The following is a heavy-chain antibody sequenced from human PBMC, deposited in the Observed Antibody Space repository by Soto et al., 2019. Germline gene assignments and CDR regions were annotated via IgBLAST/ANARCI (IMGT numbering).Heavy chain of an antibody. V-gene: IGHV1-3*01. CDR1: GYTFTSYA. D-gene: IGHD3-3*01. CDR3: ARTSRYYFYDY. Sequence: QVQLVQSGAEVKKPGASVKVSCKTSGYTFTSYAMHWVRQAPGQRLEWMGWINAGNGNTKYSQKFQGRVTITRDTSESTAYMQLSSLRSEDTAVYYCARTSRYYFYDYWGQGTLVTVSS. CDR2: INAGNGNT. J-gene: IGHJ4*02.